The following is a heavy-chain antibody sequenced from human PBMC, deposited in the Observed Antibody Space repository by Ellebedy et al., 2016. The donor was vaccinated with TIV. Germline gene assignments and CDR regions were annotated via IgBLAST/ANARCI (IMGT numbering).Heavy chain of an antibody. D-gene: IGHD1-26*01. V-gene: IGHV1-18*01. CDR1: EGTFSNYA. CDR3: ARVRVGATSGDD. Sequence: ASVKVSCKASEGTFSNYAFSWVRQAPGQGLEWMGWLIPYTGETYYTQKFRGRVTMTTDTSTSTAYMELRGLKSDDTAVYYCARVRVGATSGDDWGQGTLVTVSS. CDR2: LIPYTGET. J-gene: IGHJ4*02.